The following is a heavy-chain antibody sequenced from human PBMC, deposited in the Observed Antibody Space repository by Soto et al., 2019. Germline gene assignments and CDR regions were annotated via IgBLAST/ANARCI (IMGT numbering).Heavy chain of an antibody. CDR1: GGSISNYY. V-gene: IGHV4-59*08. J-gene: IGHJ4*02. CDR3: ARHRYSYGVYYFDH. Sequence: SETLSLTCIVSGGSISNYYWSWIRQPPGKGLEWIGYIYYSGSTNYNPSLTSRVTISVDTSKNQFSLKLSSVTAADTAVYYCARHRYSYGVYYFDHWGQGTLVTVSS. CDR2: IYYSGST. D-gene: IGHD5-18*01.